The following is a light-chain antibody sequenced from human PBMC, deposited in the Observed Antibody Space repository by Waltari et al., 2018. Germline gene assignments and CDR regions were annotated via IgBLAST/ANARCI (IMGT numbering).Light chain of an antibody. V-gene: IGKV4-1*01. CDR2: WAS. CDR3: QQCYTFPYT. J-gene: IGKJ2*01. Sequence: DIVLTQSPDSLAVSLGERATINCKSSQSVLSRSNNKNSLGWYQQKPGQPPKLRITWASTRESGVPDRFSGSGSGTDFTLTISGLQAEDVAVYFCQQCYTFPYTFGQGTQLEIK. CDR1: QSVLSRSNNKNS.